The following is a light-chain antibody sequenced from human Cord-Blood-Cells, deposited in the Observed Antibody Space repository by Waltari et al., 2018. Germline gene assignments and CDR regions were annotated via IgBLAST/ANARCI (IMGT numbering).Light chain of an antibody. V-gene: IGLV2-23*01. CDR1: SSDGVSYNL. CDR2: EGS. Sequence: QSALTQPASVSGSPGQSITITCSGTSSDGVSYNLVSWYQQHPGKAPKLMIYEGSKRPSGVSNRFSGSKSGNTASLTISGLQAEDEADYYCCSYAGSSTFVVFGGGTKLTVL. CDR3: CSYAGSSTFVV. J-gene: IGLJ2*01.